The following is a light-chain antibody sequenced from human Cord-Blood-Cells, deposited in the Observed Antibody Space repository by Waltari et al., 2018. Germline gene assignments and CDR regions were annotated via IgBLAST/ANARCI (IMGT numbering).Light chain of an antibody. CDR2: EVS. CDR3: SSYTSSSTVV. CDR1: SSAVGGYNY. J-gene: IGLJ2*01. V-gene: IGLV2-14*01. Sequence: QSALTQPASVSGSPGPSTTISCPGTSSAVGGYNYVSWYQQPPGKAPKLMIYEVSNRPSGVSNRFSGSKSGNTASLTISGLQAEDEADYYCSSYTSSSTVVFGGGTKLTVL.